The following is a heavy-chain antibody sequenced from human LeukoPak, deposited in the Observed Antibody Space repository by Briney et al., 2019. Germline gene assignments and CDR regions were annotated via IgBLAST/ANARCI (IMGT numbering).Heavy chain of an antibody. J-gene: IGHJ4*02. CDR1: GDSISTYY. Sequence: SETLSLTCTVSGDSISTYYWGWIRQPPGKGLEWIGYVSSNEGTNYNPPLKSRVTILVDTSKNQFSLKLSSVTAADTAVYYCARDPPWDSSGYPFDYWGPGTLVTVSS. CDR3: ARDPPWDSSGYPFDY. D-gene: IGHD3-22*01. V-gene: IGHV4-59*12. CDR2: VSSNEGT.